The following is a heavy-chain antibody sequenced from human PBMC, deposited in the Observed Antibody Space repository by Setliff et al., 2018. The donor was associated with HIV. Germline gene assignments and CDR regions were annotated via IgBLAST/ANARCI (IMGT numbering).Heavy chain of an antibody. CDR2: VDPENHQT. D-gene: IGHD6-13*01. CDR3: AVSFSTGSWPLDTLDI. J-gene: IGHJ3*02. CDR1: GYTFTDYF. Sequence: GASVKVSCKASGYTFTDYFVHWARQAPGKGLEWMGRVDPENHQTLYAEKLQGRVTITADTSTDTAYVELSSLGSEDTAVYYCAVSFSTGSWPLDTLDIWGQGTMVTVSS. V-gene: IGHV1-69-2*01.